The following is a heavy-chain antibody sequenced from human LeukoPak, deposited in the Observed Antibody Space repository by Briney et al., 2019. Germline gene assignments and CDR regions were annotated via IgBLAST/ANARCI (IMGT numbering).Heavy chain of an antibody. CDR1: GFTFSFFS. CDR2: ISRGSSDI. J-gene: IGHJ4*02. Sequence: GSLRLSCAASGFTFSFFSMNWVRQAPGKGLEWVSYISRGSSDIYYADSVKGRFTISRDNAKNSLYLQMNSLRDEDTAVYYCARDHLYNFDYWGQGTLVTVSS. CDR3: ARDHLYNFDY. V-gene: IGHV3-48*02. D-gene: IGHD1-1*01.